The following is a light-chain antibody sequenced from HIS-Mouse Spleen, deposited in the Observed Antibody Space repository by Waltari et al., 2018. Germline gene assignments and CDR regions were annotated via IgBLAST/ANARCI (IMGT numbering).Light chain of an antibody. CDR2: RKN. J-gene: IGLJ3*02. Sequence: QSVLTQPPSASGTPGQRVTISCSGSSSNIGSNTVNWYQQLPGTAPKLLIYRKNSGASGVPDRFSGSKSGTSASLAISGLQSEDEADYYCAAWDDSLNGRVFGGGTKLTVL. CDR1: SSNIGSNT. CDR3: AAWDDSLNGRV. V-gene: IGLV1-44*01.